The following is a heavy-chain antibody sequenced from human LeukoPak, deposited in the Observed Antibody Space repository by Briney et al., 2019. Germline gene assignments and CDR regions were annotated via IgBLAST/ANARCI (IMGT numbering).Heavy chain of an antibody. CDR2: IIPIFGTA. J-gene: IGHJ6*03. D-gene: IGHD1-7*01. CDR3: AREPRGRITGTTGPYYYYMDV. Sequence: SVKVSCKASGGTFSSYAISWVRLAPGQGLEWMGGIIPIFGTANYAQKFQGRVTITADESTSTAYMELSSLRSEDTAVYYCAREPRGRITGTTGPYYYYMDVWGKGTTVTVSS. CDR1: GGTFSSYA. V-gene: IGHV1-69*01.